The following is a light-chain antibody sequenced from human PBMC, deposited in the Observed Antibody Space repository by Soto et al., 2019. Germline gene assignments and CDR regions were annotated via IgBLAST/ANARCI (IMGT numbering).Light chain of an antibody. CDR1: QSVSSN. Sequence: EIVLTQSPATLSLSPGEGATLSCRASQSVSSNLAWYQQKPGQAPRLLIYDASNRATGIPARFSGSGSGTDFTLTISSLEPEDFAVYYCQRGDTFGQGTRLEIK. CDR3: QRGDT. J-gene: IGKJ5*01. CDR2: DAS. V-gene: IGKV3-11*01.